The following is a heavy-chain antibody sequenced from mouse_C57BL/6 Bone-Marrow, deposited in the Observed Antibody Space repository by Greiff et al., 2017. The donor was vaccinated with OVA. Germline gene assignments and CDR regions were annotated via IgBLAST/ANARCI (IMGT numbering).Heavy chain of an antibody. D-gene: IGHD2-3*01. CDR2: IDPSDSYT. Sequence: QVQLQQPGAELVMPGASVKLSCKASGYTFTSYWMHWVKQRPGQGLEWIGEIDPSDSYTNYNQKFKGKSTLTVDKSSSTAYMQLSSLTSEDSAVYYCARDDAYYLFDYWGQGTTLTVSS. J-gene: IGHJ2*01. CDR1: GYTFTSYW. V-gene: IGHV1-69*01. CDR3: ARDDAYYLFDY.